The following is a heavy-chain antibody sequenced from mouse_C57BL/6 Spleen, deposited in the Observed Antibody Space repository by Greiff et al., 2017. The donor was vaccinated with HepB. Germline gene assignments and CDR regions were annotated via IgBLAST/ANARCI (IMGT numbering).Heavy chain of an antibody. D-gene: IGHD3-3*01. CDR3: ARGDTWFSY. J-gene: IGHJ3*01. V-gene: IGHV14-2*01. CDR1: GFNIKDSY. CDR2: IDPEDGET. Sequence: VQLQQSGAELVKPGASVKLSCTASGFNIKDSYMHWVKQRTEQGLEWIGRIDPEDGETKYAPQFQGKAIITADTSANTAYLHLSRLTSEDTDVYYCARGDTWFSYWGQGTLVTVSA.